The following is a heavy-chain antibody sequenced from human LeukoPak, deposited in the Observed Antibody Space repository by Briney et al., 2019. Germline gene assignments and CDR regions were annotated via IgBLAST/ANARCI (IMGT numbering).Heavy chain of an antibody. Sequence: SETLSLTCTVSGGSISSYYWSWIRQPPGKGLEWIGYIYYSGSTNYNPSLKSRVTISVDTSKSQFSLKLSSVTAADTAVYYCARAPSVAAAGTYYYYGMDVWGQGTTVTVSS. D-gene: IGHD6-13*01. V-gene: IGHV4-59*01. CDR3: ARAPSVAAAGTYYYYGMDV. CDR2: IYYSGST. J-gene: IGHJ6*02. CDR1: GGSISSYY.